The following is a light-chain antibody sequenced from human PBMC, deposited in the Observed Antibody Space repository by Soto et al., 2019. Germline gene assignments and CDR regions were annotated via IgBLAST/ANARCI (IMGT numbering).Light chain of an antibody. CDR1: SSDVGAYNY. CDR2: GVN. J-gene: IGLJ1*01. Sequence: QSALTQPASVSGSPGQSITISCTGTSSDVGAYNYVSWYQQYPDKAPKLMIHGVNNRPSGVSSRFSGSKSGNTASLTISGLQAEDEADYYCTSFTTSSTYVVGPGTKVTVL. CDR3: TSFTTSSTYV. V-gene: IGLV2-14*01.